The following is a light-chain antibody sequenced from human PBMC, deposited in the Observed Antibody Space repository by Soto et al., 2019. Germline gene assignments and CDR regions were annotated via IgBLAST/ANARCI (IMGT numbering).Light chain of an antibody. V-gene: IGKV1-39*01. J-gene: IGKJ1*01. Sequence: DIQLTQSPSSLSASVGDRVTITCRASQSVRTYLNWYQHKPGTAPKVLIYAASSLQSGVPSRFTGSTSGTDFTLTISSLQPEDVATYYCQNFDSAPQTFGQGTKVDIK. CDR3: QNFDSAPQT. CDR1: QSVRTY. CDR2: AAS.